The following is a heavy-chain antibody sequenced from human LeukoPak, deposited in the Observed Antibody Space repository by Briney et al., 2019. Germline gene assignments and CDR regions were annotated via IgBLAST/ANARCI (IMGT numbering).Heavy chain of an antibody. CDR1: GYTFTGYY. Sequence: GASVKVSCKASGYTFTGYYMHWVRQAPGQGLEWMGWINPNSGGTNYAQKFQGRVTMTRDTSISTAYMELSRLRSDDTAVYYCARRRMTLTRYYYGMDVWGQGTTVTVSS. CDR3: ARRRMTLTRYYYGMDV. CDR2: INPNSGGT. J-gene: IGHJ6*02. V-gene: IGHV1-2*02. D-gene: IGHD3-10*01.